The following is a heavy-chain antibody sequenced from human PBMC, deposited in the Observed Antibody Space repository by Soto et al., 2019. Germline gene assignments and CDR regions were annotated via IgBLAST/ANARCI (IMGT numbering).Heavy chain of an antibody. J-gene: IGHJ4*02. Sequence: QVQLVQSGAEVKKPGSSVKVSCKASGGTFSSYAISWVRQAPGQGLEWMGGIIPILGTANYAQKFQGRVTITADESTSTAYMELSSLRSEDTAVYYCARRHGLNSGWYGGLDYWGQGTLVTVSS. CDR2: IIPILGTA. V-gene: IGHV1-69*01. CDR3: ARRHGLNSGWYGGLDY. D-gene: IGHD6-19*01. CDR1: GGTFSSYA.